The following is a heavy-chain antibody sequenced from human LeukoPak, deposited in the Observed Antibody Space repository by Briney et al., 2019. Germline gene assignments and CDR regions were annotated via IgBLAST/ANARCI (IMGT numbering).Heavy chain of an antibody. CDR1: GFTFSSYG. CDR3: AKPTLRYFDWSPIDY. D-gene: IGHD3-9*01. Sequence: GGSLRLSCAASGFTFSSYGMHWVRQAPGKGLEWVAVISYDGSNKYYADSVKGRFTISRDNSKNTLYLQMNSLRAEDTAVYYCAKPTLRYFDWSPIDYWGRGTLVTVSS. CDR2: ISYDGSNK. J-gene: IGHJ4*02. V-gene: IGHV3-30*18.